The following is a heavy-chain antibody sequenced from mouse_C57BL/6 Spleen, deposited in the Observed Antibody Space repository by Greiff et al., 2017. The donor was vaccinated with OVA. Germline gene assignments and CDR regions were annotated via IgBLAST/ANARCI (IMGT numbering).Heavy chain of an antibody. D-gene: IGHD1-1*01. CDR2: IYPGSGST. J-gene: IGHJ3*01. V-gene: IGHV1-55*01. Sequence: QVQLQQPGAELVKPGASVKMSCKASGYTFTSYWITWVKQRPGQGLEWIGDIYPGSGSTNYNEKFKSKATLTVDTSSSTAYMQLSSLTSEDSAVYYCASGYYGSSYDWFAYWGQGTLVTVSA. CDR3: ASGYYGSSYDWFAY. CDR1: GYTFTSYW.